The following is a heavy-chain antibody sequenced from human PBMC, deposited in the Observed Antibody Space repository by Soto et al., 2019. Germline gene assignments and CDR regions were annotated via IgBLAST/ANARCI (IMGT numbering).Heavy chain of an antibody. CDR3: ARDKGITIFGVVTPDSGMDV. J-gene: IGHJ6*02. Sequence: GASVEVSWKASGGAFGSYAMRWVRQSPGQGLEWMGGIIPIFGTANYAQKFQGRVTITADESTSTAYMELSSLRSEDTAVYYCARDKGITIFGVVTPDSGMDVWGQGTTVTVFS. D-gene: IGHD3-3*01. CDR2: IIPIFGTA. V-gene: IGHV1-69*01. CDR1: GGAFGSYA.